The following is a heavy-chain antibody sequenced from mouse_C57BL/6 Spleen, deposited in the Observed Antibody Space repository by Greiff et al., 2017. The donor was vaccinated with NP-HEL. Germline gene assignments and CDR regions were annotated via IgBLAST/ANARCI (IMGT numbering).Heavy chain of an antibody. J-gene: IGHJ2*01. CDR1: GFNIKDDY. V-gene: IGHV14-4*01. CDR3: TTRYYYGSSFYFDY. Sequence: VQLQQSGAELVRPGASVKLSCTASGFNIKDDYMHWVKQRPEQGLEWIGWIDPENGDTEYASKFQGKATITADTSSNTAYLQLSSLTSEDTAVYYCTTRYYYGSSFYFDYWGQGTTLTVSS. D-gene: IGHD1-1*01. CDR2: IDPENGDT.